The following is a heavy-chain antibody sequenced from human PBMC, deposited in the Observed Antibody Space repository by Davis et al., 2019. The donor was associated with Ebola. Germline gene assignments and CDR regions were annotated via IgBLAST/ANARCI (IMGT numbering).Heavy chain of an antibody. Sequence: SETLSLTCAVYGGSFSGYYWSWIRQPPGKGLEWIGEINHSGSTNYNPSLKSRVTISVDTSKNQFSLKLSSVTAADTAMYYCARASRYSSSSGYYYYGMDVWGQGTTVTVSS. D-gene: IGHD6-6*01. CDR3: ARASRYSSSSGYYYYGMDV. J-gene: IGHJ6*02. V-gene: IGHV4-34*01. CDR1: GGSFSGYY. CDR2: INHSGST.